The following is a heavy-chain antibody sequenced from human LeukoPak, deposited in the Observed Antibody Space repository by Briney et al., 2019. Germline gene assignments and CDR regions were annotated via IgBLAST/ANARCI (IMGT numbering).Heavy chain of an antibody. CDR2: MNPNSGNT. CDR1: GYTFTSYD. CDR3: ARSTMVRGVIITKFDY. D-gene: IGHD3-10*01. J-gene: IGHJ4*02. Sequence: ASEKLSCKASGYTFTSYDINCARQSTGQRLEWMGWMNPNSGNTGYAQKFQGRVTMTSNTSISTAYMELSSLRSEDTAVYYCARSTMVRGVIITKFDYWGQGTLVTVSS. V-gene: IGHV1-8*01.